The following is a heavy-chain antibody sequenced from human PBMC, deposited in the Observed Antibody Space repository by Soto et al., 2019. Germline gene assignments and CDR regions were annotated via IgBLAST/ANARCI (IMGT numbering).Heavy chain of an antibody. CDR3: ARDTTTDSSGYYYSPNNFDY. V-gene: IGHV3-21*01. CDR2: ISSSSSYI. Sequence: GGSLRLSCAASGFTFSSYSMNWVRQAPGKELEWVSSISSSSSYIYYADSVKGRFTISRDNAKNSLYLQMNSLRAEDTAVYYCARDTTTDSSGYYYSPNNFDYWGQGTLVTVSS. J-gene: IGHJ4*02. CDR1: GFTFSSYS. D-gene: IGHD3-22*01.